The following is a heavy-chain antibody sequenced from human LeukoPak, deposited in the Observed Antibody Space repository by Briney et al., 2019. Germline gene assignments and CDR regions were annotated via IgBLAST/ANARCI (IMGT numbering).Heavy chain of an antibody. CDR1: GFTFGDYA. V-gene: IGHV3-9*01. D-gene: IGHD6-19*01. CDR2: ISWKSGSI. Sequence: GGSLRLSCAASGFTFGDYAMHWVRQAPEKGLEWVSGISWKSGSIGYADSVKGRFTISRDNAKNSLYLQMNSLRAEDTALYYCAKDQTPIAVAGYFDYWGQGTLVTVSS. J-gene: IGHJ4*02. CDR3: AKDQTPIAVAGYFDY.